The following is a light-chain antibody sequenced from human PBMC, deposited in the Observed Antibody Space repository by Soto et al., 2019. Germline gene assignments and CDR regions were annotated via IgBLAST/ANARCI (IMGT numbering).Light chain of an antibody. Sequence: QSALSQPRSVSGSPGQSVTVSYTGTSSDVGTFNYVSWYQLHPGEAPKLIIYDVTERPSGVPDRFSGSRSGNTASLTISGLQAEDEADYHCCAYAGSSALLFGGGTKVTVL. CDR1: SSDVGTFNY. CDR3: CAYAGSSALL. V-gene: IGLV2-11*01. CDR2: DVT. J-gene: IGLJ2*01.